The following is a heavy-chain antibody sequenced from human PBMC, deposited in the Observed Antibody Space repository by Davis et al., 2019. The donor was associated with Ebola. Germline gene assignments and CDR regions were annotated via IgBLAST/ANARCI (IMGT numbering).Heavy chain of an antibody. CDR1: GYTFTGYY. D-gene: IGHD3-16*01. J-gene: IGHJ4*02. Sequence: ALVKVSCKASGYTFTGYYMHWVRQAPGQGLEWMGWINPNSGGTNYAQKFQGWVTMTRDTSISTAYMELSSLRSEDTAVYYCASLDAPGGRRGTPFDYWGQGTLVTVSS. CDR3: ASLDAPGGRRGTPFDY. V-gene: IGHV1-2*04. CDR2: INPNSGGT.